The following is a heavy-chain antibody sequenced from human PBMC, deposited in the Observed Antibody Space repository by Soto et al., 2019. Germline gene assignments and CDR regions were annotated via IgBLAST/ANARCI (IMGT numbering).Heavy chain of an antibody. Sequence: GGSLRLSCAASGFTFSSYSMNWVRQAPGKGLEWVSYISSSSTIYYADSVKGRFTISRDNAKNSLYLQMNSLRAEDTAVYYCARDYCSSTSCYRYFDLWGRGTLVTVSS. V-gene: IGHV3-48*01. D-gene: IGHD2-2*02. CDR3: ARDYCSSTSCYRYFDL. J-gene: IGHJ2*01. CDR2: ISSSSTI. CDR1: GFTFSSYS.